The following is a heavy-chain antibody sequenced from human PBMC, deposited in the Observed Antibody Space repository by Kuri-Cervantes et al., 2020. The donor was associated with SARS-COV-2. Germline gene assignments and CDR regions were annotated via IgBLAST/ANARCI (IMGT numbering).Heavy chain of an antibody. CDR2: INPDGSYT. V-gene: IGHV3-74*01. D-gene: IGHD3-22*01. J-gene: IGHJ4*02. CDR1: GFTFSGHW. Sequence: GGSLRLSCAASGFTFSGHWIHWVRQAPGKGLVWVSRINPDGSYTNNADSVKGRFTLSRDNAKNTVFLQMNSLRAEDTAVYYCARGPNYYDSSGYFAFWGQGTLVTVSS. CDR3: ARGPNYYDSSGYFAF.